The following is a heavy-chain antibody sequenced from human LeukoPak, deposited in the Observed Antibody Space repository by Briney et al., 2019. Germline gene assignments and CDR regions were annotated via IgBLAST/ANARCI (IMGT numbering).Heavy chain of an antibody. D-gene: IGHD5/OR15-5a*01. J-gene: IGHJ4*02. CDR3: AKVLSVYGDFDY. CDR2: VSDRGGST. V-gene: IGHV3-23*01. Sequence: GGSLRLSCAASEFPFSSNAMSWFRQPPGKGLDWVLGVSDRGGSTYTADTVKGRFSISRDNSKNTLYLQMNSLRAEDTVVYYCAKVLSVYGDFDYWGQGTRVTVSS. CDR1: EFPFSSNA.